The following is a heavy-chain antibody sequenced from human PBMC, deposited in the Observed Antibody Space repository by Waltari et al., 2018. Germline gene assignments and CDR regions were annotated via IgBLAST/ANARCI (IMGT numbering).Heavy chain of an antibody. D-gene: IGHD2-15*01. CDR1: GYTFTGYY. CDR2: SNQNSGGT. J-gene: IGHJ3*02. V-gene: IGHV1-2*02. Sequence: QVQLVQSGAEVKKPGASVKVSCKASGYTFTGYYMHWVRQAPGQGLEWRGRSNQNSGGTNYAQKFQGRVTMTRDTSISTAYMELSRLRSDDTAVYYCARGKKDVGRAFDIWGQGTMVTVSS. CDR3: ARGKKDVGRAFDI.